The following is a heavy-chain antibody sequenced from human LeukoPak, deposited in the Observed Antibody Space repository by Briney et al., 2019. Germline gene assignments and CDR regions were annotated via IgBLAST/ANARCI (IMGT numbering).Heavy chain of an antibody. J-gene: IGHJ3*01. Sequence: GGSLRLSCAASGFTFSSFSFYWVRQAPGKGLEWVSVIGYDGSNQYCSDSVKGRFTISRDNSKNTLYLQMNSLRTDDTAVYYCARGTRYCSGSSCYIDAFDFWGQGTMVTVSS. D-gene: IGHD2-2*01. CDR3: ARGTRYCSGSSCYIDAFDF. CDR2: IGYDGSNQ. CDR1: GFTFSSFS. V-gene: IGHV3-30*04.